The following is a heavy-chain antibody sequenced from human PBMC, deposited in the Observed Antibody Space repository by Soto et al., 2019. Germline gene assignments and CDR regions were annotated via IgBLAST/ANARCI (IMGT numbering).Heavy chain of an antibody. CDR1: GFTFSTYA. CDR2: ISGRGDST. D-gene: IGHD7-27*01. Sequence: GGSLRLSCAASGFTFSTYAMNWLRQAPGKGLEWVSDISGRGDSTNYAESLKGRFTISRDNSKNTLYLQMSSLRAEDTAVYYCVKDRAPKLTGHRLSLDYWGQGTLVTVSS. V-gene: IGHV3-23*01. J-gene: IGHJ4*02. CDR3: VKDRAPKLTGHRLSLDY.